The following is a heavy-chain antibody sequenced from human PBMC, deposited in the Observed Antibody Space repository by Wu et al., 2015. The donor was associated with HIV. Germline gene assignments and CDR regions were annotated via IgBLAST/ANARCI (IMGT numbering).Heavy chain of an antibody. CDR3: ARDGQGNAFDI. J-gene: IGHJ3*02. D-gene: IGHD3-10*01. CDR2: INPNSGGT. V-gene: IGHV1-2*02. Sequence: QVQLVQSGAEVKKPGASVKVSCKASGYTFTNFYLHWVRQAPGQGLEWMGWINPNSGGTNYAQRFHGRVTMTTDTSISTAYMELSRLTSDDTAVYYCARDGQGNAFDIWGQGTMVTVSS. CDR1: GYTFTNFY.